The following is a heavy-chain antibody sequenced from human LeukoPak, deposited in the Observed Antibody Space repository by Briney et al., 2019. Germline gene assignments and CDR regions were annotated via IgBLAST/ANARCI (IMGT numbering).Heavy chain of an antibody. CDR1: GYTFTGYY. D-gene: IGHD3-10*01. CDR2: INPNSGGT. Sequence: ASVKVSCKASGYTFTGYYMHWVRQAPGQGLEWMGWINPNSGGTNYAQKFQGRVTMTRDTSISTAYMELSRLRSDDTAVYYCATLPYGSGSQFDYWGQGTLVTVSS. CDR3: ATLPYGSGSQFDY. V-gene: IGHV1-2*02. J-gene: IGHJ4*02.